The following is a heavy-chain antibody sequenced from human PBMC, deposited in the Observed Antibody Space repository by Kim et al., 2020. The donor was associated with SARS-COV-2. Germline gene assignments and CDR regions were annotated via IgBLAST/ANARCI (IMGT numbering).Heavy chain of an antibody. J-gene: IGHJ4*02. D-gene: IGHD4-17*01. CDR1: GFTFSSYG. V-gene: IGHV3-33*01. CDR3: ARDTPKFGGDYELDY. CDR2: IWYDGSNK. Sequence: GGSLRLSCAASGFTFSSYGMHWVRQAPGKGLEWVAVIWYDGSNKYYADSVKGRFTISRDNSKNTLYLQMNSLRAEDTAVYYCARDTPKFGGDYELDYWGQGTLVTVSS.